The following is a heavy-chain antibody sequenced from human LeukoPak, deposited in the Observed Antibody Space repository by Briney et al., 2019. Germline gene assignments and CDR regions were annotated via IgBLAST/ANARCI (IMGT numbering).Heavy chain of an antibody. V-gene: IGHV3-74*01. Sequence: GGSLRLSCAASGSGFTFNNYWMHWVRQAPGKGLVWVSRINADGSTTSYADSVRGRFTISRDNAKNTLYLLMNSLRGEDTAIYYCALLGSKLLWRIDYWGQGTLVTVSS. CDR2: INADGSTT. J-gene: IGHJ4*02. CDR3: ALLGSKLLWRIDY. CDR1: GSGFTFNNYW. D-gene: IGHD3-10*01.